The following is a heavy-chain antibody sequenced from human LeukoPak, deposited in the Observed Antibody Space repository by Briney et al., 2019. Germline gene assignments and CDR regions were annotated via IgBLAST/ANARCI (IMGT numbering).Heavy chain of an antibody. V-gene: IGHV4-34*01. D-gene: IGHD2-15*01. CDR2: INHSGST. Sequence: SETLSLTCAVYGGSFSGYYWSWVRQPPGKGLEWIGEINHSGSTNYNPSLKSRVTISVDTSKNQFSLKLSSVTAADTAVYYCARGRGYCSGGSCYHIDYWGQGTLVTVSS. J-gene: IGHJ4*02. CDR3: ARGRGYCSGGSCYHIDY. CDR1: GGSFSGYY.